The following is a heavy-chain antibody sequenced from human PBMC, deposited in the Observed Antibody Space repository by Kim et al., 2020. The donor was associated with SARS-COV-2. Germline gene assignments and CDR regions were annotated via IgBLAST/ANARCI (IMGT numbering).Heavy chain of an antibody. CDR3: ARRRHGDYFDY. Sequence: TYYDPSLKRRVTMSVDTSKTQFSLKLSSVTAADTAVYYCARRRHGDYFDYWGQGTLVTVSS. D-gene: IGHD4-17*01. V-gene: IGHV4-31*02. J-gene: IGHJ4*02. CDR2: T.